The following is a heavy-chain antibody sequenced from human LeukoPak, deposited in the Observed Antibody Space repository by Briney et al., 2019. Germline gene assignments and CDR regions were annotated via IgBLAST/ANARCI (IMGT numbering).Heavy chain of an antibody. Sequence: SQTLSLTCTVSGNSISSGDNYWSWIRQPAGKGLEWIGRIYTSGSTNYNPSLKSRVTISGDTSKNQFSLRLSSVTAADTAVYYCARGLNGGYYYYYYYYMDVWGKGTTVTVSS. CDR1: GNSISSGDNY. V-gene: IGHV4-61*02. CDR2: IYTSGST. D-gene: IGHD2-15*01. CDR3: ARGLNGGYYYYYYYYMDV. J-gene: IGHJ6*03.